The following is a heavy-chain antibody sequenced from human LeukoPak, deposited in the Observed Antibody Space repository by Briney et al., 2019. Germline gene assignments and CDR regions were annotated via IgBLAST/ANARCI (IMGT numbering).Heavy chain of an antibody. J-gene: IGHJ4*02. CDR3: ARLPLYGGTLYHLDY. CDR1: GDSISSSSYF. Sequence: SETLSLTCTVSGDSISSSSYFWGWIRQPPGKGLEWIGSIYYSGSPYYNPSLKSRVTISVDTYKKQFSLTLSSVTAADTAVYYCARLPLYGGTLYHLDYWGQGTLVTVAS. V-gene: IGHV4-39*01. CDR2: IYYSGSP. D-gene: IGHD4-23*01.